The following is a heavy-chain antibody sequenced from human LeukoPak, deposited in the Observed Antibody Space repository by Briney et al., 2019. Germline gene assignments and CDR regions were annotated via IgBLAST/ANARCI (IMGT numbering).Heavy chain of an antibody. D-gene: IGHD2-2*01. J-gene: IGHJ4*02. CDR1: GFNFSSYS. V-gene: IGHV3-48*02. CDR3: ARGCSVTRCYEGDY. Sequence: PGGSLRLSCVASGFNFSSYSMNWVRQAPGKGLEWVSYISSSSSTIHYADSVKGRFTISRDNAKNSLYLQMNSLRDEDTAVYYCARGCSVTRCYEGDYWGQGTLVTVSS. CDR2: ISSSSSTI.